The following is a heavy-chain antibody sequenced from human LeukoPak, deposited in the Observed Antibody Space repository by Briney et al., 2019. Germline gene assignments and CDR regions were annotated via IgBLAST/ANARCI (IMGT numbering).Heavy chain of an antibody. J-gene: IGHJ4*02. CDR3: ATSTGDYFDY. D-gene: IGHD1-14*01. CDR2: IYTSGST. V-gene: IGHV4-61*02. CDR1: GGSISSGSYY. Sequence: PSETLSLTCTVSGGSISSGSYYWSWIRQPAGKGLGWIGRIYTSGSTNYNPSLKSRVTISVDTSKNQFSLKLSSVTAADTAVYYCATSTGDYFDYWGQGTLVTVSS.